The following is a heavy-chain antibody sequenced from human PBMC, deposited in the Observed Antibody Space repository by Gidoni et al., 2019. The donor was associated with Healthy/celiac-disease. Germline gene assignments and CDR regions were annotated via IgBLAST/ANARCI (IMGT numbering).Heavy chain of an antibody. D-gene: IGHD3-22*01. CDR2: ISWNSGSI. V-gene: IGHV3-9*01. CDR3: AKDTSDYYDSSGYKGDAFDI. J-gene: IGHJ3*02. Sequence: EVQLVESGGGLVQPGRSLRLSCAASGFTFDDSAMHWVRQAPGKGLEWVSGISWNSGSIGYADSVKGRFTISRDNAKNSLYLQMNSLRAEDTALYYCAKDTSDYYDSSGYKGDAFDIWGQGTMVTVSS. CDR1: GFTFDDSA.